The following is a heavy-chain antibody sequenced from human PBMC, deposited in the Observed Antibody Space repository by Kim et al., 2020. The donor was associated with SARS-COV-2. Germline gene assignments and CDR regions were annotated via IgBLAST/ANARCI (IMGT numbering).Heavy chain of an antibody. CDR2: INPNSGGT. V-gene: IGHV1-2*06. D-gene: IGHD3-16*01. Sequence: ASVKVSCKASGYTFTGYYLHWVRQAPGQGLEWMGRINPNSGGTNYAQKFQGRVTMTRDTSISTAYMELSRLRSDDTAVYYCARFAPGSITFGDYYYGMDVWGQGTTVTVSS. J-gene: IGHJ6*02. CDR3: ARFAPGSITFGDYYYGMDV. CDR1: GYTFTGYY.